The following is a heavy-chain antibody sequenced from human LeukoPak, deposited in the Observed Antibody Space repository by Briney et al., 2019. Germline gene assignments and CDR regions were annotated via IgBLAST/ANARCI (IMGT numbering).Heavy chain of an antibody. J-gene: IGHJ4*02. CDR1: GFTFSNYA. V-gene: IGHV3-23*01. D-gene: IGHD6-13*01. CDR3: ASIAVAAAGTPHDY. CDR2: ISGNGVST. Sequence: GGSLRLSCAASGFTFSNYAMNWVRLAPGEGLEWVSTISGNGVSTYYADSVKGRFTISRDNAKNSLYLQMNSLRAEDTAVYYCASIAVAAAGTPHDYWGQGTLVTVSS.